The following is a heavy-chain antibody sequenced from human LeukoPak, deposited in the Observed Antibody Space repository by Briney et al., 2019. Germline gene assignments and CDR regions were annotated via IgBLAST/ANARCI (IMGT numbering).Heavy chain of an antibody. CDR2: IYYSGST. V-gene: IGHV4-59*08. J-gene: IGHJ3*02. D-gene: IGHD3-22*01. Sequence: SETPSLTCTVSGGSISSYYWSWIRQPPGKGLEWIGYIYYSGSTNYNPSLKSRVTISVDTSKNQLSLKLSSVTAADTAVYYCARQSYYYDSSGYYRLTPGAFDIWGQGTMVTASS. CDR1: GGSISSYY. CDR3: ARQSYYYDSSGYYRLTPGAFDI.